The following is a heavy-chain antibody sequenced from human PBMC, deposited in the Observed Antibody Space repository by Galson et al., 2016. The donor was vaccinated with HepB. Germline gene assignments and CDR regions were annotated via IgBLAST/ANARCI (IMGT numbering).Heavy chain of an antibody. CDR3: AKHLSPSPHLNFDF. J-gene: IGHJ4*02. D-gene: IGHD2/OR15-2a*01. CDR2: ISGSGAST. CDR1: GFSFTSYA. V-gene: IGHV3-23*01. Sequence: SLRLSCAASGFSFTSYAMSWVRQAPGKGLDWVSSISGSGASTYYADSVRGQYTISRDNSKNTLYLDINSLRAEDTAVFYCAKHLSPSPHLNFDFRGQGTLVTVSS.